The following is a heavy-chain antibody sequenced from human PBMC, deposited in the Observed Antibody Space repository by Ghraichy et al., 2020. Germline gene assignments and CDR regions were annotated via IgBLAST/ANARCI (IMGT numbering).Heavy chain of an antibody. V-gene: IGHV4-4*02. J-gene: IGHJ4*02. Sequence: SETLSLTCAVSGGSISSSNWWSWVRQPPGKGLEWIGEIYHSGSTNYNPSLKSRVTISVDKSKNQFSLKLSSVTAADTAVYYCARGKQWLVHYYFDYWGQGTLVTVSS. CDR1: GGSISSSNW. CDR2: IYHSGST. CDR3: ARGKQWLVHYYFDY. D-gene: IGHD6-19*01.